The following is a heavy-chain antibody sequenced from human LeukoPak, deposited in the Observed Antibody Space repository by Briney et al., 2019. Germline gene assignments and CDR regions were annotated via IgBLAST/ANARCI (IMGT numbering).Heavy chain of an antibody. V-gene: IGHV1-18*04. CDR3: ARGLLGDYGMDV. J-gene: IGHJ6*04. D-gene: IGHD5-18*01. Sequence: GASVKVSFTASGYTFTSYGINWVRQAPGQGLEWMGWISAYNDNTNYAQKLQGRVTMTTDTSTSTAYMELRSLRSDDTAVYYCARGLLGDYGMDVWGKGTTVTVSS. CDR2: ISAYNDNT. CDR1: GYTFTSYG.